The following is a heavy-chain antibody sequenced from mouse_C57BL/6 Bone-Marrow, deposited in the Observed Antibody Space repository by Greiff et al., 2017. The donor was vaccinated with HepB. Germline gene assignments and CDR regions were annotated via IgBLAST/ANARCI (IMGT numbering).Heavy chain of an antibody. Sequence: EVHLVESGGGLVKPGGSLKLSCAASGFTFSSYAMSWVRQTPEKRLEWVATISDGGSYTYYPDNVKGRFTISRDNAKNNLYLQMSHLKSEDTAMYYCARVGSYDYDGDYWGQGTTLTVSS. CDR3: ARVGSYDYDGDY. CDR2: ISDGGSYT. J-gene: IGHJ2*01. D-gene: IGHD2-4*01. CDR1: GFTFSSYA. V-gene: IGHV5-4*01.